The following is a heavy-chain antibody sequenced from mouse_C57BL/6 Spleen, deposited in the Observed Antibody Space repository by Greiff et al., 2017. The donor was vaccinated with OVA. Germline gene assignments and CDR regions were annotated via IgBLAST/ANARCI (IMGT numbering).Heavy chain of an antibody. D-gene: IGHD5-5*01. CDR3: ARLPSMDY. CDR2: IYPGDGDT. Sequence: VQLQESGPELVKPGASVKISCKASGYAFSSSWMNWVKQRPGKGLEWIGRIYPGDGDTNYNGKFKGKATLTADKSSSTAYMQLSSLTSEDSAVYFGARLPSMDYWGQGTSVTVSS. V-gene: IGHV1-82*01. CDR1: GYAFSSSW. J-gene: IGHJ4*01.